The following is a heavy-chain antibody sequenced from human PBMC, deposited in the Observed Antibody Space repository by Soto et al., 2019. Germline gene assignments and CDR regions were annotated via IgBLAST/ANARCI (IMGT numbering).Heavy chain of an antibody. CDR3: ARESGYSYGTRRYGMDV. V-gene: IGHV1-69*12. J-gene: IGHJ6*02. Sequence: QVQLVQSGAEVKKPGSSVKVSCKASGGTFSSYAISWVRQAPGQGLEWLGGIIPIFGTANYAQKFQGRVTITADESTSTAYMELSSLRSEDTAVYYCARESGYSYGTRRYGMDVWGQGTTVTVSS. CDR2: IIPIFGTA. CDR1: GGTFSSYA. D-gene: IGHD5-18*01.